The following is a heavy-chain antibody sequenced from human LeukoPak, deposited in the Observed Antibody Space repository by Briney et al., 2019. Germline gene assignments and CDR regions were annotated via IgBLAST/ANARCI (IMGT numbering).Heavy chain of an antibody. CDR1: GFTFDDYA. D-gene: IGHD6-13*01. Sequence: GRSLRLSCAASGFTFDDYAMHWVRQAPGKGLEWVSGISWNSGSIGYADSVKGRFTISRDNAKNSLYLQMNSLRAEDTALYYCAKGIASIAAAGTIDYWGQGTLVTVSS. V-gene: IGHV3-9*01. CDR2: ISWNSGSI. CDR3: AKGIASIAAAGTIDY. J-gene: IGHJ4*02.